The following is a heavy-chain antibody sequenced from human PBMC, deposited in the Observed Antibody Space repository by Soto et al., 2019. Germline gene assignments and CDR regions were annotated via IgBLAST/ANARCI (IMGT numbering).Heavy chain of an antibody. V-gene: IGHV1-69*01. Sequence: QVQLVQSGAEVKKPGSSVKVSCKASGGTFSSYAISWVRQAPGQGLEWMGGIIPIFGTANYAQKFQGRVTITAAESTSTAYMELSSLRSEYTAVYYCARATSSPDSSGYYSFDYWGQGTLVTVSS. D-gene: IGHD3-22*01. J-gene: IGHJ4*02. CDR2: IIPIFGTA. CDR1: GGTFSSYA. CDR3: ARATSSPDSSGYYSFDY.